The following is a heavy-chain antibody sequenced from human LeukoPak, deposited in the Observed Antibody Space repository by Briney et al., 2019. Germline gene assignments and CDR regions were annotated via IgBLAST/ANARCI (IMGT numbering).Heavy chain of an antibody. CDR3: ARLKYYGSGSYYFAY. CDR1: GYSFTNYW. CDR2: IDPSDSYT. J-gene: IGHJ4*02. D-gene: IGHD3-10*01. Sequence: GESLKISCKGSGYSFTNYWITWVRQVPGKGLEWMGRIDPSDSYTNYSPSFQGHVTISADRSISAAYLQWSSLKASDTAMYYCARLKYYGSGSYYFAYWGQGTLVTVSS. V-gene: IGHV5-10-1*01.